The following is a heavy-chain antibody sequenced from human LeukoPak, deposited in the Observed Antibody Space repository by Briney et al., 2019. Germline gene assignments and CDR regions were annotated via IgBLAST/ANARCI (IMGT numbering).Heavy chain of an antibody. V-gene: IGHV4-4*02. D-gene: IGHD2-15*01. CDR3: VRVVVVSATPKDWFDP. CDR2: IYHSGTT. Sequence: SETLSLTCAVSNGSISSTNWWSWVRQSPGKGLEYIGEIYHSGTTNYNPSLKSRVTISLDKSKNHFSLKLTSVTAADTAVYYCVRVVVVSATPKDWFDPWGQGILVTVSS. J-gene: IGHJ5*02. CDR1: NGSISSTNW.